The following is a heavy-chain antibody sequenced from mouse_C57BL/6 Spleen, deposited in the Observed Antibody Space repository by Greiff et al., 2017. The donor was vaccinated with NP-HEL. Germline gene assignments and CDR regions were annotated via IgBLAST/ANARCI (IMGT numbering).Heavy chain of an antibody. J-gene: IGHJ4*01. D-gene: IGHD2-4*01. CDR3: ARQENDYDDAMDY. CDR1: GYTFTSYW. CDR2: INPSNGGT. V-gene: IGHV1-53*01. Sequence: VQLQQPGTELVKPGASVTLSCKASGYTFTSYWMHWVKQRPGPGLEWIGNINPSNGGTNYNEKFKSKATLTVDKSSSTAYMQLSSLTSEDSAVYYCARQENDYDDAMDYWGQGTSVTVSS.